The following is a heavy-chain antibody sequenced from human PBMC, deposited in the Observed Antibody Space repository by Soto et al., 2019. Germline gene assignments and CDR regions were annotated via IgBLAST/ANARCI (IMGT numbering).Heavy chain of an antibody. CDR3: SKLVTSAAAGTFDY. CDR1: GFTFSDYY. V-gene: IGHV3-11*01. J-gene: IGHJ4*02. Sequence: VQLVESGGGLVKPGGSLRLSCAASGFTFSDYYMTWIRQAPGRGLEWVSYISGSGTDKSYADSVKGRFTISKDNADNSLFLQMNNRRAEDTAVYYCSKLVTSAAAGTFDYWGQGTLVTVSS. CDR2: ISGSGTDK. D-gene: IGHD6-13*01.